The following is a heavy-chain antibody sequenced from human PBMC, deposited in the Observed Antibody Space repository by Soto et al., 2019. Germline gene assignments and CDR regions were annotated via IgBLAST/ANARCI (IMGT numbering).Heavy chain of an antibody. CDR3: ARGGYNWNYGNFDY. Sequence: SETLSLTCTVSGGSISSGGYYWSWIRQHPGKGLEWIGYIYYSGSTYYNPSLKSRVTISVDTSKNQFSLKLSSVTAADTAVYYCARGGYNWNYGNFDYWGQGTLVTVSS. CDR2: IYYSGST. D-gene: IGHD1-7*01. V-gene: IGHV4-31*03. CDR1: GGSISSGGYY. J-gene: IGHJ4*02.